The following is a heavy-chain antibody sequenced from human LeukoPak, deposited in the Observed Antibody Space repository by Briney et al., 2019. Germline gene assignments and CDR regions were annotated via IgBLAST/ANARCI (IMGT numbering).Heavy chain of an antibody. D-gene: IGHD3-3*01. CDR1: GFTFSSYA. CDR3: ARTGNFWSGYYPYYYYMDV. V-gene: IGHV3-23*01. Sequence: GGSLRLSCAASGFTFSSYAMSWVRQAPGKGLEWVSAISGSGGSTYYADSVKGRFTISRDNSKNSLYLQMNSLRAEDTAVYYRARTGNFWSGYYPYYYYMDVWGKGTTVTVSS. CDR2: ISGSGGST. J-gene: IGHJ6*03.